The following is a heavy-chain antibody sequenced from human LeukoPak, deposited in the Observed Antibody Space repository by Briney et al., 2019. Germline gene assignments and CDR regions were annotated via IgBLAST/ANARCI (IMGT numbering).Heavy chain of an antibody. CDR2: IYYSGST. D-gene: IGHD1-20*01. V-gene: IGHV4-59*01. CDR3: ARSITGTTRLFDY. Sequence: SETLSLTCTVSGGSMNSYYWSWIRQSPGRGLEWIGYIYYSGSTDNNPSLKSRVTISVDTSKNQFSLKLSSVTAADTAVYYCARSITGTTRLFDYWGQGTLVTVSS. CDR1: GGSMNSYY. J-gene: IGHJ4*02.